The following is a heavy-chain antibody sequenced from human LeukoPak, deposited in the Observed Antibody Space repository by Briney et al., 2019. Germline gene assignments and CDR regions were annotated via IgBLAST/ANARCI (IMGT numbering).Heavy chain of an antibody. V-gene: IGHV4-61*02. D-gene: IGHD3-22*01. Sequence: PSETLSLTCTVSGGSISSGSYYWSWIRQPAVKGLEWIGRIYTSGSTNYNPSLKSRVTISVDTSKNQFSLKLSSVTAADTAVYYCAGAPYYYDSSGHDYWGQGTLVTVSS. CDR2: IYTSGST. CDR3: AGAPYYYDSSGHDY. J-gene: IGHJ4*02. CDR1: GGSISSGSYY.